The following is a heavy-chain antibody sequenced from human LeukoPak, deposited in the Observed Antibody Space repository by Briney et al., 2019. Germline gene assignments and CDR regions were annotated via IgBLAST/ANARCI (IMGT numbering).Heavy chain of an antibody. V-gene: IGHV4-34*01. CDR1: GGSFSGYY. J-gene: IGHJ4*02. CDR2: INHSGST. Sequence: SETLSLTCAVYGGSFSGYYWSWIRQPPGKGLEWIGEINHSGSTNYNPSLKSRVTISVDTSKNQFSLKLSSVTAADTAVYYCAGQSVWWPKSFGFDYWGQGTLVTVSS. CDR3: AGQSVWWPKSFGFDY. D-gene: IGHD2-21*01.